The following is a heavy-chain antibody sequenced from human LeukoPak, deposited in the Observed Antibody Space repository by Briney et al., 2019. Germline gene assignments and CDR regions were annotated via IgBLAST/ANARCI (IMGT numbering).Heavy chain of an antibody. Sequence: ASVKVSCKASGYTFTGYYMHWVRQAPGQGLEWMGWINPNSGGTNYAQKFQGRVTLTRDTSINTAYMELTRLRSGDTAVYYCARERWELPGDYWGQGTLVTVSS. CDR1: GYTFTGYY. V-gene: IGHV1-2*02. D-gene: IGHD1-26*01. CDR3: ARERWELPGDY. CDR2: INPNSGGT. J-gene: IGHJ4*02.